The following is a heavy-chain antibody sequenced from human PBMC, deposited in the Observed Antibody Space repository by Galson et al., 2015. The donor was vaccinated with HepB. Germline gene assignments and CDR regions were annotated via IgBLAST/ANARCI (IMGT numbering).Heavy chain of an antibody. Sequence: SLRLSCAASGFTFSSYAMHWVRQAPGKGLEWVAVISYDGSNKYYADSVKGRFTISRDNSKNTLYLQMNSLRAEDTAVYYCASHVRQYFDYWGQGTLVTVSS. V-gene: IGHV3-30*04. CDR3: ASHVRQYFDY. CDR1: GFTFSSYA. J-gene: IGHJ4*02. D-gene: IGHD4-17*01. CDR2: ISYDGSNK.